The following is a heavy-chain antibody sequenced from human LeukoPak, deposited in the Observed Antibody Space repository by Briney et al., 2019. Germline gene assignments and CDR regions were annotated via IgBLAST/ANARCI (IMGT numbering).Heavy chain of an antibody. CDR1: EYTFTGYY. V-gene: IGHV1-2*02. J-gene: IGHJ4*02. CDR2: INPNSGGT. D-gene: IGHD6-19*01. CDR3: ARDGLAGTSLDY. Sequence: ASVKVSCKASEYTFTGYYMHWVRQAPGQGLEWMGWINPNSGGTNYAQKFQGRVTMTRDTSISTAYMELSRLRSDDTAVYYCARDGLAGTSLDYWGQGTLVTVSS.